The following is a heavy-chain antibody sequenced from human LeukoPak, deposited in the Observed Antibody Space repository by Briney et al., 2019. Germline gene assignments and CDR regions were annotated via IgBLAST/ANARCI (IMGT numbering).Heavy chain of an antibody. CDR1: GGSFSGYY. D-gene: IGHD3-9*01. CDR2: INHSGST. V-gene: IGHV4-34*01. CDR3: ARVTYYDILTGHLKAFDI. Sequence: SETLSLTCAVYGGSFSGYYWSWNRQPPGKGLEWIGEINHSGSTNYNPSLKSRVTISVDTSKNQFSLKLSSVTAADTAVYYCARVTYYDILTGHLKAFDIWGQGTMVTVSS. J-gene: IGHJ3*02.